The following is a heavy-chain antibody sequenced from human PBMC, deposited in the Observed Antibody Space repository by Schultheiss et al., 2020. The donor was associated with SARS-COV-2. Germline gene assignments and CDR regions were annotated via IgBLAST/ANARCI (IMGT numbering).Heavy chain of an antibody. CDR2: IIPIFGIA. CDR1: GGTFSSYA. V-gene: IGHV1-69*04. D-gene: IGHD2-2*01. J-gene: IGHJ5*02. CDR3: ARDHGDFHCSSTSCDNWFDP. Sequence: SVKVSCKASGGTFSSYAISWVRQAPGQGLEWMGRIIPIFGIANYAQKFQGRVTITADKSTSTAYMELSSLRSEDTAVYYCARDHGDFHCSSTSCDNWFDPWGQGTLVTVSS.